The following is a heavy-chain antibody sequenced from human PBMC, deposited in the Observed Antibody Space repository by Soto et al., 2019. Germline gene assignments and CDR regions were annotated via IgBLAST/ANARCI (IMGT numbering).Heavy chain of an antibody. J-gene: IGHJ5*01. V-gene: IGHV3-48*03. CDR2: ISSSGSTI. CDR1: GFTFSSYE. Sequence: EVQLVESGGGLVQPGGSLRLSCAASGFTFSSYEMNWVRQAPGKGLEWVSYISSSGSTIYYADSVKGRFTISRDNAKNSLYLQMNSLRAEDTAVYYCARGGQQRVRRWLDPWGQGTLVTVSS. D-gene: IGHD6-13*01. CDR3: ARGGQQRVRRWLDP.